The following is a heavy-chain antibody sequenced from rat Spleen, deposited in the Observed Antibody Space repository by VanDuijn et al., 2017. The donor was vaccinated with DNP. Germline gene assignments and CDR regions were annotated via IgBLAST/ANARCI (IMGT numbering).Heavy chain of an antibody. Sequence: EVQLVESGGGLVQPGRSLKLSCAASGFTFSDYYMAWVRQAPTRGLEWVAYIGSDGYAPYYGVSVKGRFTISRDNAKSTLYLQMNSLRSEDMATYYGARQGYTTDYYYDYWGQGVMVTVSS. CDR3: ARQGYTTDYYYDY. D-gene: IGHD1-6*01. V-gene: IGHV5-22*01. CDR1: GFTFSDYY. J-gene: IGHJ2*01. CDR2: IGSDGYAP.